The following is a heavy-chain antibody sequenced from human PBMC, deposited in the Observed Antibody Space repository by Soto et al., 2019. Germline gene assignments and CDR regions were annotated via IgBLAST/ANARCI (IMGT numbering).Heavy chain of an antibody. V-gene: IGHV4-59*01. Sequence: SETLSLTCTVSGGSISSYHWSWIRQPPGKGLEWIGYIYYSGSTSYNPSLKSRVTISVDTSKNQFSLKLSSVTAADTAVYYCARAAGYRQYYYYGMDVWGQGTTVTVSS. D-gene: IGHD5-18*01. CDR1: GGSISSYH. CDR2: IYYSGST. J-gene: IGHJ6*02. CDR3: ARAAGYRQYYYYGMDV.